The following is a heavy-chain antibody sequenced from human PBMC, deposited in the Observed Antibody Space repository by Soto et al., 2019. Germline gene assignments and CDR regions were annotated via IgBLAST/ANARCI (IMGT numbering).Heavy chain of an antibody. J-gene: IGHJ5*02. Sequence: QITLKESGPPLVKPTQTLTLTCSFSGFSLSTSGVGVGWIRQPPGKALEWLALINWNDDKRYSPSLKSRLTITKDTSKNQVVLTMTNMDPVDTATYYWAHRGERFGDASWFDPWGQGTLVTVSS. CDR2: INWNDDK. CDR3: AHRGERFGDASWFDP. V-gene: IGHV2-5*01. D-gene: IGHD3-10*01. CDR1: GFSLSTSGVG.